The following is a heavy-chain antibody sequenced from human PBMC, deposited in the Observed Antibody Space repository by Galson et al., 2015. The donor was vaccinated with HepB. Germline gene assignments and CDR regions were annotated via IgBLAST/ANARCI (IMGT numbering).Heavy chain of an antibody. CDR2: INSDGSST. D-gene: IGHD1-26*01. J-gene: IGHJ4*02. CDR1: GFTFSSYW. V-gene: IGHV3-74*01. Sequence: SLRLSCAASGFTFSSYWMHWVRQAPGKGLVWVSRINSDGSSTSYADSVKGRFTISRDNAKNTLYLQMNSLRAEDTAVYYCARGGGSYLRDPDFDYWGQGTLVTVSS. CDR3: ARGGGSYLRDPDFDY.